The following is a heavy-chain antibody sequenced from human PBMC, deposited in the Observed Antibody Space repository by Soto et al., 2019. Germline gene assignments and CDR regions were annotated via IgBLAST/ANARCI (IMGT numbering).Heavy chain of an antibody. CDR2: ISYDGSNT. J-gene: IGHJ4*02. V-gene: IGHV3-30-3*01. Sequence: QVQLVESGGRVVQPGRSLRLSCAASGFTFSSYAMHWVRQAPGKGLEWVAVISYDGSNTYYADSVKGRFTISRDNSKNTLYLQMNSLRAEDTAVYYCARVGNNSGSYFDYWGQGTLVTVSS. CDR1: GFTFSSYA. CDR3: ARVGNNSGSYFDY. D-gene: IGHD6-19*01.